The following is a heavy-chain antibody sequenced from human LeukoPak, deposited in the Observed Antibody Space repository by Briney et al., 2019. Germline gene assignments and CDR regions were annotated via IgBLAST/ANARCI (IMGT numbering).Heavy chain of an antibody. CDR1: GYTFTGYY. V-gene: IGHV1-2*06. Sequence: ASVKVSCKASGYTFTGYYMHWVRQAPGQGLEWMGRINPNSGDTNFAQKFQGRVTLTRDTSISTSYMELSSLRSDDTAVYFCAKVREVGTNIEVVVVDTSGAFDMWGQGTMVTVSS. D-gene: IGHD2-15*01. CDR2: INPNSGDT. J-gene: IGHJ3*02. CDR3: AKVREVGTNIEVVVVDTSGAFDM.